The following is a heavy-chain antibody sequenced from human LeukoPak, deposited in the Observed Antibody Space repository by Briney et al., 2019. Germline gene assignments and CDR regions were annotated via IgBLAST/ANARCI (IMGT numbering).Heavy chain of an antibody. J-gene: IGHJ5*02. CDR1: GFTFSSYS. D-gene: IGHD3-3*01. V-gene: IGHV3-48*02. CDR2: ISSSSSAI. Sequence: GGSLRLSCAASGFTFSSYSMNWVRQAPGKGLEWVSYISSSSSAIYYADSVKGRFTISRGNAKNSLYLQLNSLRDEDTAVYYCARDDFWSGHSNWFDPWGQGTLVTVSS. CDR3: ARDDFWSGHSNWFDP.